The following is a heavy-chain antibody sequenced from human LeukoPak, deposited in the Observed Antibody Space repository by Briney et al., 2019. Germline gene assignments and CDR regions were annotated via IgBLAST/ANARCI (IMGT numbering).Heavy chain of an antibody. Sequence: GGSLRLSCAASGFTFSSYAMSWVRQAPGKGLEWVSVISGSGDSTKYADSVKGRFTISRGNPKNTLNLQMNSLRVEDTAVYYCAKGVGGTGDGNYFDYWGQGTLVTVSS. D-gene: IGHD1-26*01. CDR2: ISGSGDST. CDR1: GFTFSSYA. V-gene: IGHV3-23*01. CDR3: AKGVGGTGDGNYFDY. J-gene: IGHJ4*02.